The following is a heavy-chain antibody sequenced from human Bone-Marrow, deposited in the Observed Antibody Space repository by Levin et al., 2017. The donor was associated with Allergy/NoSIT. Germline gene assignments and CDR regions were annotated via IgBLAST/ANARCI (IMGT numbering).Heavy chain of an antibody. J-gene: IGHJ4*02. Sequence: GGSLRLSCAASGFTFSSYAMHWVRQAPGKGLEWVAVISYDGSNKYYADSVKGRFTISRDNSKNTLYLQMNSLRAEDTAVYYCARDALDYGDQVRPHPRKGQPNYWGQGTLVTVSS. CDR3: ARDALDYGDQVRPHPRKGQPNY. V-gene: IGHV3-30*04. CDR1: GFTFSSYA. CDR2: ISYDGSNK. D-gene: IGHD4-17*01.